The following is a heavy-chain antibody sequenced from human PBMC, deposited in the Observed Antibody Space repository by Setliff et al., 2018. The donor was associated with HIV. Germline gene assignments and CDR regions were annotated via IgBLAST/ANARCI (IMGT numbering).Heavy chain of an antibody. CDR1: GDSITSGGFY. J-gene: IGHJ2*01. D-gene: IGHD3-16*01. CDR2: IYYRGRT. CDR3: ARAGGGGRWLHLSYWYFDL. Sequence: PSETLSLTCTVSGDSITSGGFYCNWFRQHPGKGLEWIGWIYYRGRTKYNPSLESRVTISVDTSKNQFSLKLSSVTAADTAVYYCARAGGGGRWLHLSYWYFDLWGRGTLVTVSS. V-gene: IGHV4-31*03.